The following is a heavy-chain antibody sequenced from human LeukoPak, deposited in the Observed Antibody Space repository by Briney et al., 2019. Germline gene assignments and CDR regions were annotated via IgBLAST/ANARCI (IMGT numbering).Heavy chain of an antibody. CDR1: GFTFSSYW. D-gene: IGHD3-16*01. Sequence: PGGSLRLSCAASGFTFSSYWMSWVRQAPGKGLEWVANIKQDGSEKYYVDSVKGRFTISRDNAKNSLYLQMNSLRAEDTAVYYCASAIYLGPDAFDIWGQGTMVTVSS. CDR2: IKQDGSEK. J-gene: IGHJ3*02. CDR3: ASAIYLGPDAFDI. V-gene: IGHV3-7*01.